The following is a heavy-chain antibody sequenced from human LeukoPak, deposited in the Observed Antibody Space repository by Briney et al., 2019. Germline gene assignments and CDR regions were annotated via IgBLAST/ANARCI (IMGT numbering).Heavy chain of an antibody. CDR2: IYPADSDI. J-gene: IGHJ5*02. CDR1: GYSINNYW. CDR3: ARQEYCSGASCYTWFDP. V-gene: IGHV5-51*01. D-gene: IGHD2-15*01. Sequence: GESLKISCQGSGYSINNYWIAWVRQMPGKGLEWMGIIYPADSDIRYSPSFQGQVTISADKSISTAYLQWNSLKASDTAMYYCARQEYCSGASCYTWFDPWGQGTLVTVSP.